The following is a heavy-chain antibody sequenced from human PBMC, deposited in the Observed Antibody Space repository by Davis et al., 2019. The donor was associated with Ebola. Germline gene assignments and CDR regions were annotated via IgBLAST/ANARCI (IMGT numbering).Heavy chain of an antibody. CDR1: GGSISSYY. D-gene: IGHD5-12*01. CDR3: ARGRGKWLRFYGMDV. CDR2: IYYSGST. J-gene: IGHJ6*02. Sequence: SETLSLTCTVSGGSISSYYWSWIRQPPGKGLEWIGYIYYSGSTNYNPSLKSRVTISVGTSKNQFSLKLSSVTAADTAVYYCARGRGKWLRFYGMDVWGQGTTVTVSS. V-gene: IGHV4-59*01.